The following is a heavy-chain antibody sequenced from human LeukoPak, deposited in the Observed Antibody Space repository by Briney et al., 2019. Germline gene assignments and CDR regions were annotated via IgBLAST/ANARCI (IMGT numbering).Heavy chain of an antibody. Sequence: SETLSLTCAVSGYSISSGYYWGWIRQPPGKGLEWIGSIYHSGSTYYNPSLKSRVTISVDTSKNQFSLKLSSVTAADTAVYYCARDLHGRYSYGYEFDYWGQGTLVTVSS. CDR3: ARDLHGRYSYGYEFDY. CDR1: GYSISSGYY. J-gene: IGHJ4*02. D-gene: IGHD5-18*01. V-gene: IGHV4-38-2*02. CDR2: IYHSGST.